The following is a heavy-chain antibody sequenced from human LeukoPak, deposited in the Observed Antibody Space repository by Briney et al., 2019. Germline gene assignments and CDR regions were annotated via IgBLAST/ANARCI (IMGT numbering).Heavy chain of an antibody. CDR2: ISWNSGSI. CDR3: AKGSPTVTTFDY. Sequence: GGSLRLSCAAFGFTFDDYAMHWVRQAPGKGLEWVSGISWNSGSIGYADSVKGRFTISRDNAKNSLYLQMNSLRAEDTALYYCAKGSPTVTTFDYWGQGTLVTVSS. D-gene: IGHD4-17*01. J-gene: IGHJ4*02. V-gene: IGHV3-9*01. CDR1: GFTFDDYA.